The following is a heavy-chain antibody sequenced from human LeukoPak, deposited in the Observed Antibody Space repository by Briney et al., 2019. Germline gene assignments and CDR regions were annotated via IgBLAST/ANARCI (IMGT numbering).Heavy chain of an antibody. J-gene: IGHJ5*02. D-gene: IGHD2/OR15-2a*01. CDR2: ISSSSSYI. CDR1: GFTFSSYS. CDR3: ARDLFQKGIWFDP. Sequence: GGSLRLSCAASGFTFSSYSMNWVRQAPGKGLEWVSSISSSSSYIYYADSVKGRFTISRDNAKNSLYLQMNSLRAEDTAVYYCARDLFQKGIWFDPWGQGTLVTVSS. V-gene: IGHV3-21*01.